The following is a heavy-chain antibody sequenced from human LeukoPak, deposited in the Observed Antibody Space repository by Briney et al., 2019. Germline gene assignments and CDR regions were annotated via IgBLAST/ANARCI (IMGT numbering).Heavy chain of an antibody. J-gene: IGHJ6*03. CDR2: IRYDGSNK. Sequence: GGSLRLSCAASGFTFSSYGMHWVRQAPGKGLEWVAFIRYDGSNKYYADSVKGRFTISRDNSENTLYLQMNSLRAEDTAVYYCAREAIVATISYYYYYMDVWGKGTTVTISS. V-gene: IGHV3-30*02. CDR3: AREAIVATISYYYYYMDV. CDR1: GFTFSSYG. D-gene: IGHD5-12*01.